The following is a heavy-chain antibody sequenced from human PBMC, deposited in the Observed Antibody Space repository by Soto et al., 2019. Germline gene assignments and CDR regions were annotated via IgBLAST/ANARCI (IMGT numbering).Heavy chain of an antibody. Sequence: ASVKVSCKASGYTFTSYAMHWVRQAPGQRLEWMGWINAGNGNTKYSQKFQGRVTITRDTSASTAYMELSSLRSKDTAVYYCASSLARFHQFDYWGQGTLVTVSS. CDR2: INAGNGNT. V-gene: IGHV1-3*01. CDR3: ASSLARFHQFDY. J-gene: IGHJ4*02. CDR1: GYTFTSYA. D-gene: IGHD3-16*01.